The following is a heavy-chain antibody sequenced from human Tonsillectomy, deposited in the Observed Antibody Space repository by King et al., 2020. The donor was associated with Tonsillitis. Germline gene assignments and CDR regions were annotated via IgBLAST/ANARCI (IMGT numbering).Heavy chain of an antibody. CDR2: ISDSGGST. CDR1: GFPFRSYA. Sequence: VQLVESGGGLVQPGGSLRLSCTASGFPFRSYAMSWVRQAPGKGLEWVSGISDSGGSTYYADSVKGRFSISRDNSKRTLYLQMNSLSAEVTAVYYFANSHGDYGDYWGQGTLVTVSS. J-gene: IGHJ4*02. D-gene: IGHD4-17*01. V-gene: IGHV3-23*04. CDR3: ANSHGDYGDY.